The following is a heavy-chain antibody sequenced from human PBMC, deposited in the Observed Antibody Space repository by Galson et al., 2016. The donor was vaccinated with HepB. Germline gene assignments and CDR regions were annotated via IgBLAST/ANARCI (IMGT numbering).Heavy chain of an antibody. J-gene: IGHJ1*01. V-gene: IGHV3-11*01. D-gene: IGHD2-21*02. Sequence: SLRLSCAASGSGLGDYHMSWIRQTPGKGLEWVSYISHSGKTIFYADSVKGRFAISRESAKNSLYLQMNSLRDEDTAFYYCARFPSYCGDGCFSGYLQHWGQGTLVIVSS. CDR1: GSGLGDYH. CDR3: ARFPSYCGDGCFSGYLQH. CDR2: ISHSGKTI.